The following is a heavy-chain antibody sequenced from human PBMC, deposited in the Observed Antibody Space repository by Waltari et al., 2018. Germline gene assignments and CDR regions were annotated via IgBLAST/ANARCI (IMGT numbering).Heavy chain of an antibody. J-gene: IGHJ4*02. CDR3: ARDYSSSWSYYFDY. Sequence: EVQLVESGGGLVKTGGSLRLSCAASGFTFSSYSMNWVRQAPGKGLEWVSSISSSSSYRYYADSVKGRFTISRDNAKNSLYLQMNSLRAEDTAVYYCARDYSSSWSYYFDYWGQGTLVTVSS. CDR1: GFTFSSYS. D-gene: IGHD6-13*01. V-gene: IGHV3-21*01. CDR2: ISSSSSYR.